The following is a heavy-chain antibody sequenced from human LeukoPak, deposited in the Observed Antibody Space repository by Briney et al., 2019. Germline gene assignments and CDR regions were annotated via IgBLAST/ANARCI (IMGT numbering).Heavy chain of an antibody. CDR3: ARGHCTNGVCFDY. CDR2: IYSGGST. D-gene: IGHD2-8*01. CDR1: GFTVSSNY. J-gene: IGHJ4*02. V-gene: IGHV3-53*01. Sequence: PGGSLRLSCAASGFTVSSNYMSWVRQAPGKGLEWVSFIYSGGSTYYADSVKGRFTISRDNSKNTLYLQMNSLRAEDTAVYYCARGHCTNGVCFDYWGQGTLVTVSS.